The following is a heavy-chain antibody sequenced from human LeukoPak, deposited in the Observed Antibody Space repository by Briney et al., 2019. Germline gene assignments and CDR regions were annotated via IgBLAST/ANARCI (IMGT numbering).Heavy chain of an antibody. CDR3: ARDNGSYDWFDP. CDR2: ISYRGNT. D-gene: IGHD1-26*01. V-gene: IGHV4-39*07. Sequence: SETLSLTCTVSGAPISSSSYYWGGFRQPPGTGLEWIGSISYRGNTYLNPSLKSRVTMSVDTSKNQFSLKLTSVTAADTAVYYCARDNGSYDWFDPWGQGTLVTVSS. J-gene: IGHJ5*02. CDR1: GAPISSSSYY.